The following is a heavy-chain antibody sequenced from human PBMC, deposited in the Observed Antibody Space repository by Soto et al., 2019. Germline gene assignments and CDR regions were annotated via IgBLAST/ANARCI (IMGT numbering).Heavy chain of an antibody. J-gene: IGHJ4*02. CDR2: INYSEST. V-gene: IGHV4-59*01. D-gene: IGHD6-13*01. Sequence: SGTLYLTGPASGACFSSYYWGGFRKPPGKRLEWIVYINYSESTNYNPSLKSRVTISVDTSKNQFSLKLSSVTAADTAVYYCARSCSRCTVLAFDYWGQGTLVTVSS. CDR1: GACFSSYY. CDR3: ARSCSRCTVLAFDY.